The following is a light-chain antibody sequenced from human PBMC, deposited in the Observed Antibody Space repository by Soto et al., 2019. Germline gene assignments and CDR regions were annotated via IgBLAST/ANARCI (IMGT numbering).Light chain of an antibody. CDR2: DAS. CDR3: QQYDDLPLS. CDR1: QDISNY. V-gene: IGKV1-33*01. Sequence: DIQMTQSPSSLSASVGDRVTITCQASQDISNYLNWYQQKPGKAPKLLIYDASNLETGVPSRFSGSGSGTHFTFTISSLQTEDLATYYCQQYDDLPLSFGPGTRVDI. J-gene: IGKJ3*01.